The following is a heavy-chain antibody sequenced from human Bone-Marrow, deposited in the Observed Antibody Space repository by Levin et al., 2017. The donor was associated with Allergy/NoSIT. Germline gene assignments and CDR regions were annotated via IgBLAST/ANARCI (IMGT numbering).Heavy chain of an antibody. Sequence: SGPTLVKPTQTLTLTCTFPGFSLSNSGVGVGWIRQPPGKALEWLALIYWDDEKRYSPSLKQRLTISTDTPKNQLVFIMTNMDPVDTATYYCAHFLQIDCLGADWYFGVWGRGTLVTVSS. V-gene: IGHV2-5*02. CDR3: AHFLQIDCLGADWYFGV. CDR2: IYWDDEK. J-gene: IGHJ2*01. CDR1: GFSLSNSGVG. D-gene: IGHD2-21*01.